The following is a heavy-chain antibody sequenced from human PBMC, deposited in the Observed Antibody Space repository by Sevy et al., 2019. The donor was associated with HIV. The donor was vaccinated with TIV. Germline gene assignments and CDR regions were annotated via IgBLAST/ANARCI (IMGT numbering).Heavy chain of an antibody. Sequence: GGSLRLSCAASGFSFSDHSGHWVRQAPGKGLEWVASSSSFSSFMYYADSVKGRFTISRDNSKNSVYLQIDSLRAEDTAVYYCARAQRYCGSTSCNAYGDYSYYFDNWGQGTLVTVSS. V-gene: IGHV3-21*01. CDR3: ARAQRYCGSTSCNAYGDYSYYFDN. CDR1: GFSFSDHS. CDR2: SSSFSSFM. D-gene: IGHD2-2*01. J-gene: IGHJ4*02.